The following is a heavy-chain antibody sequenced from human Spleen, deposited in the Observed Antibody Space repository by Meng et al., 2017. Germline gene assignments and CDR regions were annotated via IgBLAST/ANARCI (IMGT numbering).Heavy chain of an antibody. J-gene: IGHJ4*02. Sequence: SETLSLTCTVSGGSISSYYWSWIRQPPGKGLEWIGYIYYSGSTSYNPSLKSRVTISVDTSKNQFSLKLGSVTAADTAVYYCARERGSFDYWGQGTLVTVSS. D-gene: IGHD2-15*01. CDR3: ARERGSFDY. CDR1: GGSISSYY. CDR2: IYYSGST. V-gene: IGHV4-59*01.